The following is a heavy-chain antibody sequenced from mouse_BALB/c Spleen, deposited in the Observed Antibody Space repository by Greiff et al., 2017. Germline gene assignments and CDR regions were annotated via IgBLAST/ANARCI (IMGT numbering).Heavy chain of an antibody. CDR1: GFNIKDTY. CDR3: ARGGYGNSFAY. V-gene: IGHV14-3*02. CDR2: IDPANGNT. D-gene: IGHD2-10*02. Sequence: VQLKQSGAELVKPGASVKLSCTASGFNIKDTYMHWVKLRPEQGLEWIGRIDPANGNTKYDPKFQGKATITADTSSNTAYLQLSSLTSEDTAVYYCARGGYGNSFAYWGQGTLVTVSA. J-gene: IGHJ3*01.